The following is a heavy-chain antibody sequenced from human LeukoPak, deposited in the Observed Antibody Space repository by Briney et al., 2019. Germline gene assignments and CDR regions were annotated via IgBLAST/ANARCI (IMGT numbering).Heavy chain of an antibody. CDR2: ISGSGGST. V-gene: IGHV3-23*01. Sequence: GGSLRLSCVASGFTFRSYGMSWVRQAPGKGLEWVSAISGSGGSTYYADSVKGRFTISRDNSKNTLYLQMNSLRAEDTAVYYCAKDSAKKYDDYWGQGTLVTVSS. CDR1: GFTFRSYG. CDR3: AKDSAKKYDDY. D-gene: IGHD2/OR15-2a*01. J-gene: IGHJ4*02.